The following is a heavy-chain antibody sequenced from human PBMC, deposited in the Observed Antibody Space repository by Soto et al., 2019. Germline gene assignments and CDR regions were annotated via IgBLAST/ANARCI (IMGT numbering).Heavy chain of an antibody. D-gene: IGHD2-2*01. Sequence: ASVKVSCKASGYTFTSYYMHWVRQAPGQGLEWMGIINPSGGSTSYAQKFQGRVTMTRDTSTSTVYMELSSLRSEDTAVYYCARDPVVPDAMDYYYGMDAWGQGTRVTVSS. CDR1: GYTFTSYY. CDR3: ARDPVVPDAMDYYYGMDA. V-gene: IGHV1-46*01. J-gene: IGHJ6*02. CDR2: INPSGGST.